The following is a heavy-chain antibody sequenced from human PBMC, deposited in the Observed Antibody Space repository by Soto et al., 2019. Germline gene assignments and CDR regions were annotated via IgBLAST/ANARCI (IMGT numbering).Heavy chain of an antibody. Sequence: GESLKISCKGSGYSFTSYRISWVRQMPGKGLEWMGRIDPSDSYTNYSPSFQGHVTISADKSISTAYLQWSSLKASDTAMYYCARHSYDILTGLGYYGMDVWGQGTTVT. CDR3: ARHSYDILTGLGYYGMDV. D-gene: IGHD3-9*01. CDR1: GYSFTSYR. V-gene: IGHV5-10-1*01. CDR2: IDPSDSYT. J-gene: IGHJ6*02.